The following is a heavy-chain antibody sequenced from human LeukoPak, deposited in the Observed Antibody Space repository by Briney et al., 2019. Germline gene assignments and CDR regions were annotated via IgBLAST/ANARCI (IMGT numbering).Heavy chain of an antibody. D-gene: IGHD3-16*02. CDR2: IKQDGSEK. V-gene: IGHV3-7*03. CDR3: ATDYIWGTYRFQY. J-gene: IGHJ1*01. CDR1: GFTFSSYW. Sequence: GGSLRLPCVASGFTFSSYWMSWVRQAPGKGLEWVANIKQDGSEKFYVDSVKGRFTISRDNARNSLYLQMNSLRVEDTAVYYCATDYIWGTYRFQYWGQGTLVTVSS.